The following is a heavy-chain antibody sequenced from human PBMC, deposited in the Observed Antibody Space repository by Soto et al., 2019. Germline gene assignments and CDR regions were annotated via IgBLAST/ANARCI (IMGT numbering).Heavy chain of an antibody. V-gene: IGHV3-30*18. CDR1: GFTFSSYG. D-gene: IGHD2-15*01. Sequence: GGSLRLSCAASGFTFSSYGMHWVRQAPGKGLEWVAVISYDGSNKYYADSVKGRFTISRDNSKNTLYLQMNSLRAEDTAVYYCVKRGYCSGGFCYAFDCWGQGTLVTVSS. CDR3: VKRGYCSGGFCYAFDC. J-gene: IGHJ4*02. CDR2: ISYDGSNK.